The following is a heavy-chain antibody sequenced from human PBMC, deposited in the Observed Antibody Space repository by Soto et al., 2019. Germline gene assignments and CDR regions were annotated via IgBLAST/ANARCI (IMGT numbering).Heavy chain of an antibody. J-gene: IGHJ4*02. CDR2: ISAHNGNT. CDR3: ARGRYGDY. D-gene: IGHD1-1*01. CDR1: GYAFTTYG. V-gene: IGHV1-18*01. Sequence: QVHLVQSGAEVKKPGASVKVSCKGSGYAFTTYGITWVRQAPGQGLEWMGWISAHNGNTNYAQKLQGRVTVTRDTSKSTAYMELRSLRSDDKAVYYCARGRYGDYWGQGALVTVSS.